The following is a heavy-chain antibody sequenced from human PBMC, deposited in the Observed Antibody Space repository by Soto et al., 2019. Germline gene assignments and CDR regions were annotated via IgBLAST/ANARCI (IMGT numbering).Heavy chain of an antibody. V-gene: IGHV3-23*01. CDR2: ISGSGGST. CDR3: AKWWFAVAGRRSGFPRYAFDI. J-gene: IGHJ3*02. Sequence: GRSLRLSCAASGFTFSSYAMSWVRQAPGKGLEWVSAISGSGGSTYYADSVKGRFTISRDNSKNTLYLQMNSLRAEDTAVYYCAKWWFAVAGRRSGFPRYAFDIWGQGTMVTVSS. D-gene: IGHD6-19*01. CDR1: GFTFSSYA.